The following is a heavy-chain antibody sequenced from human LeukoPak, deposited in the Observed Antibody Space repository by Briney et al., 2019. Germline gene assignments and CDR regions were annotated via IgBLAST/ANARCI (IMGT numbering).Heavy chain of an antibody. V-gene: IGHV4-59*01. Sequence: PSETLSPTCTVSGGSISSYYWSWIRQPPGKGLEWIGYIYYSGSTNYNPSLKSRVTISVDTSKNQFSLKLSSVTAADTAVYYCARETYYFDYWGQGTLVTVSS. J-gene: IGHJ4*02. CDR3: ARETYYFDY. CDR2: IYYSGST. CDR1: GGSISSYY.